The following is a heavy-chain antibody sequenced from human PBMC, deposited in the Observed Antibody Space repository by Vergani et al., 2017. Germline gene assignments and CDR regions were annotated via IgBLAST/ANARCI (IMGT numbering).Heavy chain of an antibody. Sequence: QVTLKESGPVLVKPTETLTLTCTVSGFSLSNARMGVSWIRQSPGKALEWRAHIFSSDGKSYHTSLKGRLTLSKDTSKSRVLLTMTNMDPVDTAKYYCARMESPPTVAGPFDCWGQGIPVTVSS. CDR3: ARMESPPTVAGPFDC. D-gene: IGHD6-19*01. V-gene: IGHV2-26*01. CDR2: IFSSDGK. CDR1: GFSLSNARMG. J-gene: IGHJ4*02.